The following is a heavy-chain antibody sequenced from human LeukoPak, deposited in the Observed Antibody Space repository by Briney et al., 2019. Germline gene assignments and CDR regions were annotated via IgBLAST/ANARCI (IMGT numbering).Heavy chain of an antibody. D-gene: IGHD5-24*01. CDR2: INPSGGST. Sequence: GASVKVSCKASGGTFTSYYMHWVRQAPGQGLEWMGIINPSGGSTSYAQKFQGRVTMTRDTSTSTVYMELSSLRSEDTAVYYCARLPRDGYNWNDAFDIWGQGTMVTVSS. J-gene: IGHJ3*02. CDR3: ARLPRDGYNWNDAFDI. V-gene: IGHV1-46*01. CDR1: GGTFTSYY.